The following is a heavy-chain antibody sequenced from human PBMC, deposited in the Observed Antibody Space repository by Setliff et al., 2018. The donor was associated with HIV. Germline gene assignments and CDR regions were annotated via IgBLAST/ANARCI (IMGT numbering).Heavy chain of an antibody. CDR2: IKDKANGEAI. CDR3: TADFLFSWLGI. D-gene: IGHD5-12*01. V-gene: IGHV3-15*01. CDR1: GLPFSTSW. Sequence: PGESLKISCAASGLPFSTSWMTWVRQAPGKGLEWIGRIKDKANGEAIDYSGHLKGRFSTSREDSKHMTFLEMDDLRVEDTAVYYCTADFLFSWLGIWGQGTVVTVSS. J-gene: IGHJ3*02.